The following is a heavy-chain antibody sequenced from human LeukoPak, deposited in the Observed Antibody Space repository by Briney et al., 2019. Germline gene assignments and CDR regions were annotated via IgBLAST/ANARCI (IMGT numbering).Heavy chain of an antibody. V-gene: IGHV1-69*01. CDR1: GFTFSSYA. J-gene: IGHJ4*02. CDR2: IIPIFGTA. D-gene: IGHD4-23*01. Sequence: GGSLRLSYAASGFTFSSYAISWVRQAPGQGLEWMGGIIPIFGTANYAQKFQGRVTITADESTSTAYMELSSLRSEDTAVYYCARGGQLPFLSVDYWGQGTLVTVSS. CDR3: ARGGQLPFLSVDY.